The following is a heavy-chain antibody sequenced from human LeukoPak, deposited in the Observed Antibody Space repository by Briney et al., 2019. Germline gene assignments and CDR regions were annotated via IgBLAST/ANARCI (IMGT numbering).Heavy chain of an antibody. CDR1: GYTFTTYN. Sequence: ASVTVSCKASGYTFTTYNINWVRQATGQGFEWMGWMNPNSGNTGYAQKFQGRITMTRNTSISTAYMELSSLRSEDTAVYYCARGDMIVDAFDFWGQGTMVTVSS. CDR2: MNPNSGNT. CDR3: ARGDMIVDAFDF. V-gene: IGHV1-8*01. J-gene: IGHJ3*01. D-gene: IGHD3-22*01.